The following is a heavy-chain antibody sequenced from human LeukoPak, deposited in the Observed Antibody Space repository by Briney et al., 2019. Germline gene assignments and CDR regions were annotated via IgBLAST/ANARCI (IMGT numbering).Heavy chain of an antibody. D-gene: IGHD5-18*01. Sequence: SETLSLTCTVSAGSISGFFWSWIRQPPGKGLEWIGYISYSGSTNYNPSLKSRVTISADTSKNQVSLKLSSVTAADTAVYYCARKYRYGSFPVYHFYMDVWGKGTTVTVSS. V-gene: IGHV4-59*01. J-gene: IGHJ6*03. CDR2: ISYSGST. CDR1: AGSISGFF. CDR3: ARKYRYGSFPVYHFYMDV.